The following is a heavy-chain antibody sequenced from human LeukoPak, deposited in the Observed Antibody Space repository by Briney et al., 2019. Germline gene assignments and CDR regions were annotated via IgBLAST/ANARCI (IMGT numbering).Heavy chain of an antibody. CDR3: AKMGVVVPAAPGWFDP. CDR2: ISGSGGST. V-gene: IGHV3-23*01. CDR1: GFTFSSYA. D-gene: IGHD2-2*01. Sequence: GGSLRLSCAASGFTFSSYAMSWVRQAPGKGLEWVSAISGSGGSTYYADSVKGRFTISRDNSKNTLYLQMNSLRAEDTAVYYCAKMGVVVPAAPGWFDPWGQGTLVIVSS. J-gene: IGHJ5*02.